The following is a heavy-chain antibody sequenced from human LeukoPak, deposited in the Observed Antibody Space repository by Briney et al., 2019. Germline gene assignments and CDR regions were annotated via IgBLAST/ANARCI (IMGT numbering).Heavy chain of an antibody. Sequence: GGSLRLSCAVSGITLSNYGMSWVRKAPGKGLEWVAGISDSGGRTNYADSVKGRFTISRDNPKNTLYLQMNSLRAEDTAVYFCAKRGVVIRVILVGFHKEAYYFDFWGQGALVTVSS. V-gene: IGHV3-23*01. J-gene: IGHJ4*02. CDR2: ISDSGGRT. D-gene: IGHD3-22*01. CDR3: AKRGVVIRVILVGFHKEAYYFDF. CDR1: GITLSNYG.